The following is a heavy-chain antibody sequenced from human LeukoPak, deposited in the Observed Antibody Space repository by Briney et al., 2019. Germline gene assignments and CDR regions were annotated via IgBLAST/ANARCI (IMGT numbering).Heavy chain of an antibody. J-gene: IGHJ4*02. D-gene: IGHD6-6*01. CDR1: GFPFSSYS. V-gene: IGHV3-21*04. CDR2: ISSSSSYI. Sequence: GSLKLSFAASGFPFSSYSMNWVRPAPGKGLEWVSSISSSSSYIYYADSVKGRFTISRDNAKNSLYLQMNSLRAEDTAVYYCAKQSTARSLGEGGRGTLVTVSS. CDR3: AKQSTARSLGE.